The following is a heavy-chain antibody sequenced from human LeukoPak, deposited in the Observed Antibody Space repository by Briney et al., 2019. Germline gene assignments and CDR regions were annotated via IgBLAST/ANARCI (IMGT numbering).Heavy chain of an antibody. V-gene: IGHV4-34*01. J-gene: IGHJ4*02. CDR1: GGSFSGYY. D-gene: IGHD5-18*01. CDR3: ARGSGYNYGLTDY. CDR2: INHSGST. Sequence: SETLSLTCAVYGGSFSGYYWSWIRQPPGKGLEWIGEINHSGSTNYNPSLKSRVTISVDTSKNQFSLKLSSVTAADTAVYYCARGSGYNYGLTDYWGQGTLVTVSS.